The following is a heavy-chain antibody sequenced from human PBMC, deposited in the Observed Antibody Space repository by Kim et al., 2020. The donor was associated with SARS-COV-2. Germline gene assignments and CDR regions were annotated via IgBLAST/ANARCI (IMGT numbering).Heavy chain of an antibody. CDR1: GYTLTELS. CDR2: FDPEDGET. V-gene: IGHV1-24*01. D-gene: IGHD1-7*01. J-gene: IGHJ4*02. Sequence: ASVKVSCKVSGYTLTELSMHWVRQAPGKGLEWMGGFDPEDGETIYAQKFQGRVTMTEDTSTDTAYMELSSLRSEDTAVYYCATLPWGTRWSPDDYWGQGTLVTVSS. CDR3: ATLPWGTRWSPDDY.